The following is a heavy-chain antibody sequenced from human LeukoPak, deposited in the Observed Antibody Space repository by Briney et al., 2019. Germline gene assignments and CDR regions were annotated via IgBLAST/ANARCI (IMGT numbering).Heavy chain of an antibody. D-gene: IGHD3-10*01. V-gene: IGHV1-18*01. J-gene: IGHJ4*02. CDR1: GYTFTSYG. CDR3: ARVQSGSGSYGVWDY. CDR2: ISAYNGNT. Sequence: ASVKVSCKASGYTFTSYGISGVRQAPGQGLEGMGWISAYNGNTNYEQKLKGRVTMTTDTSTSTAYMELRSLRSDDTAVYYCARVQSGSGSYGVWDYWGQGTLVTVSS.